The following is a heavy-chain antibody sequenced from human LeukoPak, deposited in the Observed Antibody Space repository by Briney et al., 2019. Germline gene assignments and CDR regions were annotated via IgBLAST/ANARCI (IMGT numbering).Heavy chain of an antibody. CDR1: GYTFTSYY. Sequence: GASVKVYCKASGYTFTSYYMHWVRQAPGQGLEWMGWINPNSGGTNYAQNFQDRVTMTRDTSISTAYMELSRLKSDDTAVYYCAKEGKRVRSGGPATVDYWGQGTLVTVSS. D-gene: IGHD3-16*01. CDR2: INPNSGGT. CDR3: AKEGKRVRSGGPATVDY. J-gene: IGHJ4*02. V-gene: IGHV1-2*02.